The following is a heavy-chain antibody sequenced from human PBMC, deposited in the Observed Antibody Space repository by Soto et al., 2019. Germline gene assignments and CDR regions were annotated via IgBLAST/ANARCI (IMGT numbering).Heavy chain of an antibody. CDR3: VSNYGSGYRAFDS. CDR1: GDTFNFYS. Sequence: QVQLVQSGAEVKSAGSSVKVSCKASGDTFNFYSINWVRQAPGLGLEWVGRVNPILSMSNYAQRFQGRVTMTADKSTGTAYLELGSLRAEETAIYYCVSNYGSGYRAFDSWGQGALVTVSS. CDR2: VNPILSMS. D-gene: IGHD3-10*01. J-gene: IGHJ4*02. V-gene: IGHV1-69*02.